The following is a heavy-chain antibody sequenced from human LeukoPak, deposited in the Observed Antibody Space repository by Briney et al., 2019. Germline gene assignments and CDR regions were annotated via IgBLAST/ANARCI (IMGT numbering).Heavy chain of an antibody. V-gene: IGHV1-24*01. D-gene: IGHD4-23*01. J-gene: IGHJ4*02. CDR3: ATGWELFDN. CDR2: FDPENGET. CDR1: GYTLTELS. Sequence: ASVKVSCKVSGYTLTELSMHWVRQAPGKGLEGMGGFDPENGETIYAEKIQGRVTMTEDTSTDTAYMELSSLRSEDTAVYYCATGWELFDNWGQGTLVTVSS.